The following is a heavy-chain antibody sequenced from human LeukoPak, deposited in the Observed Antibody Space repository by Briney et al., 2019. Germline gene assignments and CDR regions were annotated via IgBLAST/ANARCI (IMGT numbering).Heavy chain of an antibody. D-gene: IGHD5-24*01. CDR1: GYTFTSYD. CDR3: ARVLVDNDAFDI. J-gene: IGHJ3*02. CDR2: MNPNSGNT. Sequence: ASVKVSCKASGYTFTSYDINWVRQATGQGLEWMGWMNPNSGNTGYAQKFQGRVTMTRNTSISTAYMELSSLRSEDTAVYYCARVLVDNDAFDIWGQGAMVTVSS. V-gene: IGHV1-8*01.